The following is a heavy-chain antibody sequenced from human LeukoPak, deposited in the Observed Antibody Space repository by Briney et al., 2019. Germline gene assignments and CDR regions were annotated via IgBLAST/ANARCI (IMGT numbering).Heavy chain of an antibody. CDR2: INHSGST. D-gene: IGHD3-10*01. Sequence: SETLSLTCAVYGGSFSGYYWSWIRQPPGKGLEWIGEINHSGSTNYNPSLKSRVTISVDTSKNQFSLKLSSVTAADTAVYYCARRRDGFQGVYYCYMDVWGKGTTVTVSS. J-gene: IGHJ6*03. CDR3: ARRRDGFQGVYYCYMDV. CDR1: GGSFSGYY. V-gene: IGHV4-34*01.